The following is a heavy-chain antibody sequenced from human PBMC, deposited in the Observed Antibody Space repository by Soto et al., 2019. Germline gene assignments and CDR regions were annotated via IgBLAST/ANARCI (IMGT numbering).Heavy chain of an antibody. J-gene: IGHJ4*02. CDR2: IKQDGSAK. CDR1: GLILSGYW. V-gene: IGHV3-7*03. D-gene: IGHD5-12*01. Sequence: GGSLRLSCVASGLILSGYWMSWVRQAPGKGLEWVANIKQDGSAKYYVDSVKGRFTISRDNSEKSLYLQMNSLRAEDTAVYFCVSDGDTCSGSDFYRSVDYWGEGTLVTVSS. CDR3: VSDGDTCSGSDFYRSVDY.